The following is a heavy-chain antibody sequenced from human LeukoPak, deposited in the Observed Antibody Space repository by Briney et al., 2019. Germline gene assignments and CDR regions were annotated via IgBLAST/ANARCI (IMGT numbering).Heavy chain of an antibody. Sequence: TPSETLSLTCTVSGGSISSYYWSWIRQPPGKGLEWIGYIYYSGSTNYNPSLKSRVTISVDTSKNQFSLKLSSVTAADTAVYYCARAKGITAAGTSPFDYWGQGTLVTVSS. V-gene: IGHV4-59*01. CDR1: GGSISSYY. CDR2: IYYSGST. CDR3: ARAKGITAAGTSPFDY. D-gene: IGHD6-13*01. J-gene: IGHJ4*02.